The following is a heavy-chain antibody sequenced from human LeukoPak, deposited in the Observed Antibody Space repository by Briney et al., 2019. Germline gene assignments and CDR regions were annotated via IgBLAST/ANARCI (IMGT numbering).Heavy chain of an antibody. D-gene: IGHD2-15*01. Sequence: GASVKVSCKASGGTFTSYAISWVRQAPGQGLEWRGWINPNSGGTNYAQKFQGRVTMTRDTSISTAYMALSRLRSEDTAVYYCARDRGPYCSGGSCYLLDYWGQGTLVTVSS. CDR1: GGTFTSYA. J-gene: IGHJ4*02. CDR3: ARDRGPYCSGGSCYLLDY. CDR2: INPNSGGT. V-gene: IGHV1-2*02.